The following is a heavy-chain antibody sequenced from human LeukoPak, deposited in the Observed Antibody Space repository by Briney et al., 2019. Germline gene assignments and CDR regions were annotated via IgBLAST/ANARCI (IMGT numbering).Heavy chain of an antibody. V-gene: IGHV3-49*04. CDR1: GFTFGDNA. D-gene: IGHD6-13*01. Sequence: GGSLRLSCTGSGFTFGDNAMSWVRQAPGKGLEWVGFIRNRAYGGTTEYAASVKGRFIISRDDSKSIAYLQMNSLKTEDTAVYYCLRHYSRWGQGTLVTVSS. J-gene: IGHJ4*02. CDR3: LRHYSR. CDR2: IRNRAYGGTT.